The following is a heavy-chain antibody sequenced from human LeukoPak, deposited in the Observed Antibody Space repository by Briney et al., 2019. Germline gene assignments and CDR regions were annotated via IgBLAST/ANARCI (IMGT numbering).Heavy chain of an antibody. J-gene: IGHJ4*02. CDR1: GYTFISFY. Sequence: ASVKVSCKASGYTFISFYMHWGRQAPGQGLEWMGVINPSGGTTACAQQFQGRVTMTRDTSTSTVYMELSSLRSEDTAVYYCARHSLIGTTPFDYWGQGTLVTVSS. CDR3: ARHSLIGTTPFDY. D-gene: IGHD1-20*01. V-gene: IGHV1-46*01. CDR2: INPSGGTT.